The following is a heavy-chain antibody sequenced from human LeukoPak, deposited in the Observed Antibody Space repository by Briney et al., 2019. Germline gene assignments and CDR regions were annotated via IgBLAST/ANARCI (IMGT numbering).Heavy chain of an antibody. J-gene: IGHJ4*02. V-gene: IGHV3-23*01. CDR1: GFTFSSYA. Sequence: GGSLRLSCAASGFTFSSYAMSWVRQAPGKGLEWVSAISGSGGSTYYADSVKGRFTISRDNSKNTLYLQMNSLRAEDTAVYYCANLGQGRHKQWLVHDGDLYYFDYWGQGTLVTVSS. CDR3: ANLGQGRHKQWLVHDGDLYYFDY. D-gene: IGHD6-19*01. CDR2: ISGSGGST.